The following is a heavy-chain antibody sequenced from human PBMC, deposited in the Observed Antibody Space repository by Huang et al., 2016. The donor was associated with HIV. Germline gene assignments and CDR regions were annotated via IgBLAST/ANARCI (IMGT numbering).Heavy chain of an antibody. D-gene: IGHD1-7*01. J-gene: IGHJ6*02. CDR3: ATKTAGMDI. CDR1: TFTFGAYW. CDR2: IKQDESKK. Sequence: VESGGRSVQPGGSIKLSCVGSTFTFGAYWMSWVRQPPGKGLEWVANIKQDESKKYYVDSVKGRFNISRDNARKVLFLEMDDLRVEDTAIYFCATKTAGMDIWGQGTTVTVSS. V-gene: IGHV3-7*01.